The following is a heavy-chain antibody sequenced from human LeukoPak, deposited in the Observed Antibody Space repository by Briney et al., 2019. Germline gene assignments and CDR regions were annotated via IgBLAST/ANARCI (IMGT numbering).Heavy chain of an antibody. Sequence: SETLSLTCAVYGGSFSGYYWSWIRQPPGKGLEWIGEINHSGSTNYNPSLKSRVTISVDTSKNQFSLKLSSVTAADTAVYYCARGPHRSNYVRGEGYWGQGTLVTVSS. D-gene: IGHD4-11*01. CDR2: INHSGST. CDR1: GGSFSGYY. CDR3: ARGPHRSNYVRGEGY. J-gene: IGHJ4*02. V-gene: IGHV4-34*01.